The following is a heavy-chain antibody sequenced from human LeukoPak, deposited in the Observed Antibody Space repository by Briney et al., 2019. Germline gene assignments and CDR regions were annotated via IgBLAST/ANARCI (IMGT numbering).Heavy chain of an antibody. CDR2: VYDNDIS. Sequence: SETLSLTCSVSGASIRSYFWSWIRQSPGKGLEWIGYVYDNDISNFNPSLESRVTISVDTSKNQFSLKLSSVTAADTAVYYCARHGSGTEYSSGWYGIWGQGTMVTVSS. CDR1: GASIRSYF. J-gene: IGHJ3*02. CDR3: ARHGSGTEYSSGWYGI. D-gene: IGHD6-19*01. V-gene: IGHV4-59*08.